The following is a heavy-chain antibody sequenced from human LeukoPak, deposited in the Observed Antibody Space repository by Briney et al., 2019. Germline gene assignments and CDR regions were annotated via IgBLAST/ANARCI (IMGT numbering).Heavy chain of an antibody. D-gene: IGHD3-22*01. Sequence: SETLSLTCTISGASISSSSWSWIRQPPGKGLEWIGYIYYSGSTNYNPSLKSRVTISVDTSKNQFSLKLSSVTAADTAVYYCARVNRITMIVHWGQGTLVTVSS. CDR1: GASISSSS. J-gene: IGHJ4*02. CDR3: ARVNRITMIVH. CDR2: IYYSGST. V-gene: IGHV4-59*08.